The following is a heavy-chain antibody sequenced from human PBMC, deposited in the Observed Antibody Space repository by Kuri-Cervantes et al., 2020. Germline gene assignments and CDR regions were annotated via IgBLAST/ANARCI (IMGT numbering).Heavy chain of an antibody. V-gene: IGHV1-18*01. Sequence: ASVKVSCKASGYTFTSYGISWVRQAPGQGLEWMGWISAYNGNTNYAQKLQGRVTITADESTSAAYMELSSLRSEDTAVYYCARGEHLFDYWGQGTPVTVSS. CDR3: ARGEHLFDY. CDR2: ISAYNGNT. CDR1: GYTFTSYG. J-gene: IGHJ4*02. D-gene: IGHD1-26*01.